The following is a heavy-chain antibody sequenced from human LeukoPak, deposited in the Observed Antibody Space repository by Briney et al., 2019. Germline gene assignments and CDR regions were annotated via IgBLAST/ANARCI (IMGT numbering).Heavy chain of an antibody. Sequence: SEPLSLTCTVSGDPISSTNQHGGGIRPPPGKALEWSGSIYYCGHTYYNASLKRRDTISVDSSKNQFSLKLRSVTAADTAVYYCARGPGHIVRNRGGYFDYWGQGTLVTVSS. D-gene: IGHD1-26*01. V-gene: IGHV4-39*07. J-gene: IGHJ4*02. CDR3: ARGPGHIVRNRGGYFDY. CDR1: GDPISSTNQH. CDR2: IYYCGHT.